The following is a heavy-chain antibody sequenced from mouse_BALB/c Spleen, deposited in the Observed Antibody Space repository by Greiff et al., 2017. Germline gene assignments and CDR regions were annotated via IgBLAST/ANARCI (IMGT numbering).Heavy chain of an antibody. Sequence: DVHLVESGGGLVQPGGSLKLSCAASGFTFSSYGMSWVRQTPDKRLELVATINSNGGSTYYPDSVKGRFTISRDNAKNTLYLQMSSLKSEDTAMYYCAREAWYDAMDYWGQGTSVTVSS. CDR1: GFTFSSYG. J-gene: IGHJ4*01. CDR3: AREAWYDAMDY. V-gene: IGHV5-6-3*01. CDR2: INSNGGST. D-gene: IGHD2-1*01.